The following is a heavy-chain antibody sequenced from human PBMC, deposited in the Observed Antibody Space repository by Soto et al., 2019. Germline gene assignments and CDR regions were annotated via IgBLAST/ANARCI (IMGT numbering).Heavy chain of an antibody. Sequence: ASVKVSCKASGFTFTSSAVQWVRQARGQRLEWIGWIVVGSGNTNYAQKFQERVTITRDMSTSTAYMELSSLRSEDTAVYYCAADTYLSSWYTDYYYGMDVWGQGTTVTVSS. D-gene: IGHD6-13*01. CDR3: AADTYLSSWYTDYYYGMDV. CDR1: GFTFTSSA. V-gene: IGHV1-58*01. J-gene: IGHJ6*02. CDR2: IVVGSGNT.